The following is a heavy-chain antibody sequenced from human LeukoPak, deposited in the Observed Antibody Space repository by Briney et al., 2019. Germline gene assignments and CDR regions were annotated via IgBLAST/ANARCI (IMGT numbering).Heavy chain of an antibody. V-gene: IGHV4-59*01. CDR1: GGSISSYY. D-gene: IGHD2-15*01. J-gene: IGHJ5*02. CDR3: AREIVVVVAATRWFDP. Sequence: SETLSLTCTVSGGSISSYYWSWIRQPPGKGLEWIGYIYYSGSTNYNPSLKSRVTISVDTSKSQFSLKLSSVTAADTAVYYCAREIVVVVAATRWFDPWGQGTLVTVSS. CDR2: IYYSGST.